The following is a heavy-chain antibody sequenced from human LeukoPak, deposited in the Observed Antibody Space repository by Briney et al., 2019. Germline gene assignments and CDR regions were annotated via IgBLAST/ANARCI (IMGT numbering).Heavy chain of an antibody. Sequence: GASVKVSCKASGYTFTRYGMSWVRQAPGQGLEWMGWISGSNGNTNYAQKLQGRVTMTTDTSTGTAYMELRSLRSDEPAVYYCARSGRGTYYYFDYWGQGTLVTVSS. D-gene: IGHD1-26*01. CDR2: ISGSNGNT. CDR3: ARSGRGTYYYFDY. CDR1: GYTFTRYG. J-gene: IGHJ4*02. V-gene: IGHV1-18*01.